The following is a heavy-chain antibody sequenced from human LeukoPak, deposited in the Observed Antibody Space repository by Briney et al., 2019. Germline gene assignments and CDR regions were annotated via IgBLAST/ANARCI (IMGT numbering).Heavy chain of an antibody. Sequence: GGSLRLSCAASGFTVSNNYMNWVRQAPGKGLEWVSLIYSGGTTYYADSVKGRFTISRDNSKNTLYLQMNSLRAEDTAVYYCARLNWSWGSYEPYYFDYWGQGTLVTVSS. J-gene: IGHJ4*02. CDR3: ARLNWSWGSYEPYYFDY. D-gene: IGHD1-26*01. CDR1: GFTVSNNY. CDR2: IYSGGTT. V-gene: IGHV3-53*01.